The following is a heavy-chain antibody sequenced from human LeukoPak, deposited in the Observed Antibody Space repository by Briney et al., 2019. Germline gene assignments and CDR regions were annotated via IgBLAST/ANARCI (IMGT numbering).Heavy chain of an antibody. V-gene: IGHV1-8*01. J-gene: IGHJ3*02. CDR2: MNPNSGNT. CDR1: GYTFTSYD. D-gene: IGHD2-21*01. Sequence: GASVKVSCKASGYTFTSYDINWVRQATGQGLEWMGWMNPNSGNTGYAQKFQGRVTMTEDTSTDTAYMELSSLRSEDTAVYYCATEVMSDAFDIWGQGTMVTVSS. CDR3: ATEVMSDAFDI.